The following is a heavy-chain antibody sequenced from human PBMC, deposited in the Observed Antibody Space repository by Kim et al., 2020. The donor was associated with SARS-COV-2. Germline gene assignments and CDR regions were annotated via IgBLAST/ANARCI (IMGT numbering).Heavy chain of an antibody. D-gene: IGHD3-22*01. CDR1: GFTFSSYG. J-gene: IGHJ4*02. CDR2: IWYDGGNE. CDR3: ARGSGYYDSSGYLDYFDS. V-gene: IGHV3-33*01. Sequence: GGSLRLSCAASGFTFSSYGMHWVRQAPGKGLEWVALIWYDGGNEYYADSVKGRFTISRDNSKNTLYLQMNSLRAEDTAVYYCARGSGYYDSSGYLDYFDSWGLGALVTVSS.